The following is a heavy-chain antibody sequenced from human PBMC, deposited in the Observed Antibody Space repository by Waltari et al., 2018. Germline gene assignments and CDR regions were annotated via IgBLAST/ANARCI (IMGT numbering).Heavy chain of an antibody. CDR3: ARGGGTIFGVEDNWFDP. V-gene: IGHV4-59*01. J-gene: IGHJ5*02. CDR2: IYYSGST. Sequence: QVQLQESGPGLVKPSETLSLTCTVSGGSISSYYWSWIRQPPGKGLEWIGYIYYSGSTNYDPSLQSRVTISVDTSKNQFSLKLSSVTAADTAVYYCARGGGTIFGVEDNWFDPWGQGTLVTVSS. CDR1: GGSISSYY. D-gene: IGHD3-3*01.